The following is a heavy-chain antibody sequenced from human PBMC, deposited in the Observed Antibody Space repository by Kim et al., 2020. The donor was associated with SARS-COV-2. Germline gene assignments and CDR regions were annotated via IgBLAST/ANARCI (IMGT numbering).Heavy chain of an antibody. CDR2: INVNTGNP. J-gene: IGHJ4*02. CDR1: GYTFPTYG. D-gene: IGHD1-7*01. CDR3: ASGNTGRIDY. V-gene: IGHV7-4-1*02. Sequence: ASVKVSCKSSGYTFPTYGLNWVRQAPGQALEWMGWINVNTGNPTYAQGFIGRFVFSLDTSVTTAYLQISTLKAEDTAVYYCASGNTGRIDYWGQGTLSPSPQ.